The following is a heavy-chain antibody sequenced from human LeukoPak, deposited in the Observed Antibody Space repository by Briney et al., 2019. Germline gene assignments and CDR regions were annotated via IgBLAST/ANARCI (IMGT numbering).Heavy chain of an antibody. CDR1: GYTFTSYA. J-gene: IGHJ3*02. CDR3: ARDRSYVGRDAFDI. Sequence: ASVKVSCKASGYTFTSYAMHWVRQAPGQRLEWMGWINAGNGNTKYSQKFQGRVTITRDTSASTVYMELSSLRSEDTAVYYCARDRSYVGRDAFDIWGQGTMVTVSS. V-gene: IGHV1-3*01. CDR2: INAGNGNT. D-gene: IGHD3-10*02.